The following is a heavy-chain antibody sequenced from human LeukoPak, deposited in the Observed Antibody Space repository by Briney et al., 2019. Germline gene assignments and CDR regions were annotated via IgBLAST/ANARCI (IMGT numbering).Heavy chain of an antibody. V-gene: IGHV1-2*02. Sequence: ASVRVSCKASGYTFTGYYIHWVRQAPGQGLEWMAWINPNGGGTNYAQKFQGRVAVTRDSSISTAYMELSGLTSDDTAVFYCARGTGAPNYFDYWGQGTLVTVSS. J-gene: IGHJ4*02. CDR1: GYTFTGYY. CDR3: ARGTGAPNYFDY. CDR2: INPNGGGT. D-gene: IGHD7-27*01.